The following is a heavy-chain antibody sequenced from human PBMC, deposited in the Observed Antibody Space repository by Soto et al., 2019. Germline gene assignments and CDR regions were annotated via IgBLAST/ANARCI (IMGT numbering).Heavy chain of an antibody. CDR2: ISVYNGNT. Sequence: ASVKVSCKASGYTFSSYGISWVRQAPRQGLEWMGWISVYNGNTKYAQKLQGRVTMATDTSTSTAHLELRSLRSDDTAVYYCARLTNYDILTGAYDYWGKGTLVTVSS. CDR1: GYTFSSYG. D-gene: IGHD3-9*01. J-gene: IGHJ4*02. V-gene: IGHV1-18*01. CDR3: ARLTNYDILTGAYDY.